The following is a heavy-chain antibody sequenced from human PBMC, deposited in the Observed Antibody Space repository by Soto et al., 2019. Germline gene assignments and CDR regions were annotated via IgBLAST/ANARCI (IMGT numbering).Heavy chain of an antibody. CDR2: ISSSGRST. CDR3: ARGPSAIPADY. V-gene: IGHV3-23*01. J-gene: IGHJ4*02. D-gene: IGHD2-2*02. Sequence: GGSLRLSCAASGFTFSSFAMSWVRQTPEKGLEWVTDISSSGRSTFYADSVKGRFTISRDNAKNTLYLQMNSLRAEDTAVYYCARGPSAIPADYWGQGALVTVSS. CDR1: GFTFSSFA.